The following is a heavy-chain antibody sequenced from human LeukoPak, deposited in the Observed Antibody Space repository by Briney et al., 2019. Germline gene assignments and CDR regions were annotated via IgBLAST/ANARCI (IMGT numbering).Heavy chain of an antibody. CDR3: AREGAPTCSGGSCYSLYPTDHNWFDP. Sequence: PGRSLRLSCAASGFTFSSYGMHWVRQAPGKGLEWVAVISYDGSNKYYADSVKGRFTISRDNSKNTLYLQMNSLRAEDTAVYYCAREGAPTCSGGSCYSLYPTDHNWFDPWGQGTLVTVSS. D-gene: IGHD2-15*01. V-gene: IGHV3-30*03. CDR2: ISYDGSNK. CDR1: GFTFSSYG. J-gene: IGHJ5*02.